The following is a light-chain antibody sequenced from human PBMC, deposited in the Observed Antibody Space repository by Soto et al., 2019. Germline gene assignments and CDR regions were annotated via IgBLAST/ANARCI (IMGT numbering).Light chain of an antibody. Sequence: EIVMTQSPATLPVSPGERATLSCRASQSVSNNLAWYQKKPGQAPRLLIYGASTRATGIPARFSGSGSGTEFTLTISSRQSEDFAVYYCQQYNNWWTFGQGTRVEIK. V-gene: IGKV3-15*01. CDR2: GAS. CDR1: QSVSNN. CDR3: QQYNNWWT. J-gene: IGKJ1*01.